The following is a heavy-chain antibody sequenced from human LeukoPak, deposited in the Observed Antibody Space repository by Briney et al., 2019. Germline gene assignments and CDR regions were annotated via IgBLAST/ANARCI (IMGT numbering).Heavy chain of an antibody. CDR3: ARQSYDSSASPTFFDF. CDR1: GGSISSSSYY. V-gene: IGHV4-39*01. J-gene: IGHJ4*02. D-gene: IGHD3-22*01. Sequence: PSETLSLTCTVSGGSISSSSYYWGWIRQPPGKGLEWIGSIYYSGITYYHPSLKSRVTISVDTSKNQFSLKLSSVTAADTAVYYCARQSYDSSASPTFFDFWGQGTLVTVSS. CDR2: IYYSGIT.